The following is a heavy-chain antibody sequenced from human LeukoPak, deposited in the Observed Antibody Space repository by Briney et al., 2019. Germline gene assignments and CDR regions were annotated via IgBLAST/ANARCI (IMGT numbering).Heavy chain of an antibody. V-gene: IGHV4-39*01. Sequence: SETLSLTCTVSGGSISSSSYYWGWIRQPPGKGLEWIGSIYYSGSTYYNPSLKSRVTISVDTSKNQFSLKLSSVTAADTAVYYCARPRRIAARRGPEPRLECWFDPWGQGTLVTVSS. CDR1: GGSISSSSYY. J-gene: IGHJ5*02. CDR2: IYYSGST. CDR3: ARPRRIAARRGPEPRLECWFDP. D-gene: IGHD6-6*01.